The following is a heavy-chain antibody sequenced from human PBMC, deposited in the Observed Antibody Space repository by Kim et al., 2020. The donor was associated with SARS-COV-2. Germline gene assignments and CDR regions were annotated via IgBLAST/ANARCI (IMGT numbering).Heavy chain of an antibody. Sequence: GGSLRLSCAASGFTFSSYSMNWVRQAPGKGLEWVSYISSGSSTIYYADSVKGRFTISRDNAKNSLYLQMNSLRAEDTAVYYCARDLDYYDSSGYYYYWIDCWGQGTLVTVSS. V-gene: IGHV3-48*04. D-gene: IGHD3-22*01. CDR1: GFTFSSYS. CDR2: ISSGSSTI. J-gene: IGHJ4*02. CDR3: ARDLDYYDSSGYYYYWIDC.